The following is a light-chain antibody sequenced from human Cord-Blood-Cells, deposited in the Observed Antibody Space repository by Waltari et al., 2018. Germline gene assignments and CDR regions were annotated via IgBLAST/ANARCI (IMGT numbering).Light chain of an antibody. V-gene: IGKV1-39*01. CDR3: QQRYSTLLT. CDR2: AAS. CDR1: KSISNY. Sequence: DIQMTQSPSSMSASVGDRVPSTCRASKSISNYLNWYQQKPGKAPKLLIYAASSLQSGVPSRFSGSGSGTDFTLTISSLQPEDFATYYCQQRYSTLLTFGGGTKVEIK. J-gene: IGKJ4*01.